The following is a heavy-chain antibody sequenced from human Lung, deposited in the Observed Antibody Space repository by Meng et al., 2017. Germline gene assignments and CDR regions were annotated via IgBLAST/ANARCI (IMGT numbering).Heavy chain of an antibody. CDR2: IYHSGST. D-gene: IGHD2-21*01. CDR3: TKNDFYCLGY. V-gene: IGHV4-4*02. J-gene: IGHJ4*02. CDR1: GGAISSDNW. Sequence: QVQPQESGPGLLNPSATLSLTFARSGGAISSDNWWSWVPQPPGKGLEWIGEIYHSGSTNYNPSLKSRITISVDKPKNQFSLTLSSVTAADTAVYYFTKNDFYCLGYWGQGTLVTVSS.